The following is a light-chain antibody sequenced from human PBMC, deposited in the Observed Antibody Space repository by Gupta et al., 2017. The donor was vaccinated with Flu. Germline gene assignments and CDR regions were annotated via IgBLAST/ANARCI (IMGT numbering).Light chain of an antibody. J-gene: IGKJ5*01. V-gene: IGKV1-33*01. CDR1: QDIRNY. Sequence: DIQMTQSPSSLSASVGDRVTITCQASQDIRNYLNWYQQKPGKAPKLLIYDASNLETGVPSRFSGSGSGTHFSFTISSLQPEDIAAYFCQQDDSLSITFGQGTQVEIK. CDR3: QQDDSLSIT. CDR2: DAS.